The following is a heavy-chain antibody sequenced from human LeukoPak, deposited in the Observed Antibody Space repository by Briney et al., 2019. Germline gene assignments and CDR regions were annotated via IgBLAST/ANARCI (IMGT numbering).Heavy chain of an antibody. CDR2: MNPNSGNT. CDR3: ARSYYDFWSGSLNWFDP. CDR1: GYTFTSYD. D-gene: IGHD3-3*01. V-gene: IGHV1-8*03. Sequence: ASVKVSCKASGYTFTSYDINWVRQATGQGLEWMGWMNPNSGNTGYAQKFQGRVTIARNTSISTAYMELSSLRPEDTAVYYCARSYYDFWSGSLNWFDPWGQGTLVTVSS. J-gene: IGHJ5*02.